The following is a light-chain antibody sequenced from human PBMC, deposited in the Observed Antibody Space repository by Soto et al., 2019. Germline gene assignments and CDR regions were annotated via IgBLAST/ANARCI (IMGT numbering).Light chain of an antibody. CDR1: TNDVGGYNY. J-gene: IGLJ3*02. CDR3: SSYTSSYTWV. V-gene: IGLV2-14*03. CDR2: GVT. Sequence: QSALTQPASVSGSPGQSITISCSGTTNDVGGYNYVSWYQQHPGKAPKLLIDGVTDRPSGVSSRFSGSKSGNAASLTISGLQAEDEGDYYCSSYTSSYTWVFGGGTKLTVL.